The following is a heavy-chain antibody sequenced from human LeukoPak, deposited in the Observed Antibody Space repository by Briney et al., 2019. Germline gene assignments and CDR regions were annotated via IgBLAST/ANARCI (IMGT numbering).Heavy chain of an antibody. V-gene: IGHV4-34*01. CDR3: ARGTRGTDY. CDR1: GGSFSGYY. J-gene: IGHJ4*02. D-gene: IGHD1-1*01. Sequence: SETQSLTCAVYGGSFSGYYWSWIRQPPGKGLEWIGEINHSGSTNYNPSLKSRVTIPVDTSKNQFSLKLSSVTAADTAVYYCARGTRGTDYWGQGTLVTVSS. CDR2: INHSGST.